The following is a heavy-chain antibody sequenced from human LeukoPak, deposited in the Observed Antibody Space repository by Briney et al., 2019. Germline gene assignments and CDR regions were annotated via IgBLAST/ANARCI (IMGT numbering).Heavy chain of an antibody. CDR1: GFTVSSNS. CDR2: IYSDNT. V-gene: IGHV3-66*03. Sequence: GGSLRLSCTVSGFTVSSNSMSWVRQAPGKGLEWVSFIYSDNTHYSDSVKGRFTISRDNSKNTLYLQMNSLRAEDTAVYYCAKGQGSGSYLFSWFDPWGQGTLVTVSS. CDR3: AKGQGSGSYLFSWFDP. J-gene: IGHJ5*02. D-gene: IGHD3-10*01.